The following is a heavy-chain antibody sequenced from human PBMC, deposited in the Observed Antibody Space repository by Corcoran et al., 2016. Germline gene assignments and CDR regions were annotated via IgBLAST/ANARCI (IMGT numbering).Heavy chain of an antibody. V-gene: IGHV3-53*01. CDR1: GFTVSSNY. CDR2: IYSGGST. D-gene: IGHD3-22*01. Sequence: EVQLVESGGGLIQPGGSLRLSCAASGFTVSSNYMSWVRQAPGKGLEWVSVIYSGGSTYYADSVKGRFTISRDNSKNTLYLQMNSLRAEDTAVYYCARVFRSSGYHGGAFDIWGQGTMVTVSS. J-gene: IGHJ3*02. CDR3: ARVFRSSGYHGGAFDI.